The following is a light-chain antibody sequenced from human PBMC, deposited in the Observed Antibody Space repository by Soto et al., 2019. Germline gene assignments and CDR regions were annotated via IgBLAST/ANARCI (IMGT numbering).Light chain of an antibody. V-gene: IGLV2-23*01. Sequence: QSVLTQPASVSGSPGQSITISCTGTSSDVGSYNLVSWYQQHPGKPPQLMIYEGSKRPSGVSNRFSGSKSGNTASLTISGLQAEDEADYYCCSYAGSSPVFGGGTKLTVL. CDR3: CSYAGSSPV. CDR1: SSDVGSYNL. J-gene: IGLJ2*01. CDR2: EGS.